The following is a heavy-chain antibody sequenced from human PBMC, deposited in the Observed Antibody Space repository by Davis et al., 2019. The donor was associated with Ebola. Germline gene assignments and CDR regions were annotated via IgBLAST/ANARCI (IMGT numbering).Heavy chain of an antibody. V-gene: IGHV3-7*03. Sequence: PGGSLRPSCAASGSTFRSYWMSWVRQAPGKGLEWVAKIKEDGSEKLEVDSVKGRFTISRDHAKDSLYLQMNSLRAEDTAVYYCARGSRNMDVWGQGTTVTVSS. CDR1: GSTFRSYW. CDR2: IKEDGSEK. J-gene: IGHJ6*02. CDR3: ARGSRNMDV.